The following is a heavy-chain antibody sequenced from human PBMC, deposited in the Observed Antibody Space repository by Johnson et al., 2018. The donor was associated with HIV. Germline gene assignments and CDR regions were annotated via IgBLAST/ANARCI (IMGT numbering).Heavy chain of an antibody. CDR2: IKQDGNEK. D-gene: IGHD3-10*01. CDR1: GFTFSSYG. V-gene: IGHV3-7*03. Sequence: MQLVESGGGLVQPGRSLRLSCAASGFTFSSYGMHWVRQAPGKGLEWVASIKQDGNEKYYVDSVKGRFTISRDNAKNSVDLQMNSLRAEDTAVYYCARALADGWFSYDVFDIWGQGTMVTVSS. CDR3: ARALADGWFSYDVFDI. J-gene: IGHJ3*02.